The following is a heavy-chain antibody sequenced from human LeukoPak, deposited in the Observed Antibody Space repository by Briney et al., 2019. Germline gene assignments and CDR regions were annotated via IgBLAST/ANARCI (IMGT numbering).Heavy chain of an antibody. CDR3: ARDDDYGDYFFDY. V-gene: IGHV3-74*01. J-gene: IGHJ4*02. CDR2: INSDGSST. Sequence: GGSLRLSCAASGFTFSSYWMHRVRQAPGKGLVWVSRINSDGSSTSYADSVKGRFTISRDNAKNTLYLQMNSLRAEDTAVYYCARDDDYGDYFFDYWGQGTLVTVSS. CDR1: GFTFSSYW. D-gene: IGHD4-17*01.